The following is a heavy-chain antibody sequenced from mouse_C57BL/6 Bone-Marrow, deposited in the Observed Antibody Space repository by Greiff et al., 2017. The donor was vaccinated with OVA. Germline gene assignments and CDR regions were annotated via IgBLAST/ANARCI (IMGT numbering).Heavy chain of an antibody. CDR1: GYTFTSYW. CDR2: IDPSDSYT. V-gene: IGHV1-69*01. J-gene: IGHJ1*03. CDR3: ARTITTVVATREYFDV. D-gene: IGHD1-1*01. Sequence: VQLQQPGAELVMPGASVKLSCKASGYTFTSYWMHWVKQRPGQGLEWIGEIDPSDSYTNYNQKFKGKSTLTVDKPSSTAYMQLSSLTSEDSAVYYCARTITTVVATREYFDVWGTGTTVTVSS.